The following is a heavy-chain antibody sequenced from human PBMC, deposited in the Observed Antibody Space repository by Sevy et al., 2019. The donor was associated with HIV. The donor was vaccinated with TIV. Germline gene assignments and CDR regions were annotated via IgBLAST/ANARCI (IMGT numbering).Heavy chain of an antibody. CDR1: GGSISSYY. Sequence: SETLSLTCTVSGGSISSYYWSWIRQPPGKGLEWIGYIDYSGSTNYNPSLKSRVTISVDTSKNQFSLKLSSVTAADTAVYYCARDSAVAGTFFDYWGQGTLVTVSS. CDR2: IDYSGST. CDR3: ARDSAVAGTFFDY. J-gene: IGHJ4*02. D-gene: IGHD6-19*01. V-gene: IGHV4-59*13.